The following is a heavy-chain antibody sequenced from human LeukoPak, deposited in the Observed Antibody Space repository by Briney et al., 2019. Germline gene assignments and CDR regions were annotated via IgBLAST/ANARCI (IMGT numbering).Heavy chain of an antibody. Sequence: SETLSLTCAVYGGSFSGYYWSWIRQPPGKGLEWIGEINHSGSTNYNPSLKSRVTISVDTSKNQFSLKLSSVTAADTAVYFCARGGHSSWYTEYFQHWGQGTLVTVSS. D-gene: IGHD6-13*01. CDR2: INHSGST. CDR3: ARGGHSSWYTEYFQH. V-gene: IGHV4-34*01. CDR1: GGSFSGYY. J-gene: IGHJ1*01.